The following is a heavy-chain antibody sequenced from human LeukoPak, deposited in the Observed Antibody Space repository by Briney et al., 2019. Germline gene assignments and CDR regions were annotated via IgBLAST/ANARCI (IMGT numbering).Heavy chain of an antibody. V-gene: IGHV1-2*02. Sequence: GASVTVSCKASGYTFTGYYMHWVRQAPGQGLEWMGWINPNSGGTNYAQTFQGRVTITRDTSNSTAYMQLSRLRSEDTAVYYCARARSRIAAAGNKNWFDRWGQGTLVTVSS. J-gene: IGHJ5*02. D-gene: IGHD6-13*01. CDR3: ARARSRIAAAGNKNWFDR. CDR1: GYTFTGYY. CDR2: INPNSGGT.